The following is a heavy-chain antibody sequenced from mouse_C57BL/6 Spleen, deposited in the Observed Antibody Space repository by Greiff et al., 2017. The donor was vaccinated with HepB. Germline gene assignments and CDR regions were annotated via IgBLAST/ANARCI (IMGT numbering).Heavy chain of an antibody. Sequence: EVKLVESGPGLVKPSQSLSLTCSVTGYSITSGYYWNWIRQFPGNKLEWMGYISYDGSNNYNPSLKNRISITRDTSKNQFFLKLNSVTTEDTATYYCARGNWDKRGYFDYWGQGTTLTVSS. CDR2: ISYDGSN. CDR3: ARGNWDKRGYFDY. V-gene: IGHV3-6*01. J-gene: IGHJ2*01. D-gene: IGHD4-1*01. CDR1: GYSITSGYY.